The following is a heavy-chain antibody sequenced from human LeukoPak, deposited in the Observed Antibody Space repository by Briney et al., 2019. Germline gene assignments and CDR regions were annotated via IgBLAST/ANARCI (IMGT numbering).Heavy chain of an antibody. Sequence: GGSLRLSCGASGFTFSSSAMSWVRQAPGKGLEWVSGIGGSGGSTYYADSVKGRFTISRDNAKNSLYLQMNSLRDEDTAVYYCAKFRLGNYFDYWGQGTLVTVSS. CDR1: GFTFSSSA. CDR2: IGGSGGST. CDR3: AKFRLGNYFDY. D-gene: IGHD3-10*01. J-gene: IGHJ4*02. V-gene: IGHV3-23*01.